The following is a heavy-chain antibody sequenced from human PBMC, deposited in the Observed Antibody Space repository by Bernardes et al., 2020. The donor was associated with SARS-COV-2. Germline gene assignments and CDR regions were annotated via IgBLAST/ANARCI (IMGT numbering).Heavy chain of an antibody. D-gene: IGHD2-15*01. CDR1: GLSHYW. CDR2: IEKDGSVI. V-gene: IGHV3-74*01. J-gene: IGHJ4*02. CDR3: ARDFGGPSDY. Sequence: GGSLRLSCVAPGLSHYWKHWVRQAPGKGMVWVSRIEKDGSVIDYADSVRGRFTIFRDNARDTLYLQMDSLTADDTAVYYCARDFGGPSDYWGQGTLVTVSS.